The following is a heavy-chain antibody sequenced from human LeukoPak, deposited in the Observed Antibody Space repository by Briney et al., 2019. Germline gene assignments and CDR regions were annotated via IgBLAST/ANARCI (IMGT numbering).Heavy chain of an antibody. CDR2: IYYSGST. V-gene: IGHV4-59*12. D-gene: IGHD5-24*01. CDR1: GGSISSYY. CDR3: ARDGEMATIENYFDY. J-gene: IGHJ4*02. Sequence: SETLSLTCTVSGGSISSYYWSWIRQPPGKGLEWIGYIYYSGSTHYNPSLKSRVTISIDTSKNQFSLKLSSVTAADTAVYYCARDGEMATIENYFDYWGQGTLVTVSS.